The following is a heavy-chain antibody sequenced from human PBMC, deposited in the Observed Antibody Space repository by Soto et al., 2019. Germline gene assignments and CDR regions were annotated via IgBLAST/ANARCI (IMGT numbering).Heavy chain of an antibody. Sequence: SETLSLTCSVSGGSLSGSYCSWIRQSPGKGLEWIASISYTGSATYNPSLKSRATISVDTSENQFSLKLTSLTTADTAAYYCATGGGWLQNSNLRGLYFDYWGQGAQVTVSS. D-gene: IGHD6-19*01. CDR3: ATGGGWLQNSNLRGLYFDY. CDR2: ISYTGSA. J-gene: IGHJ4*02. CDR1: GGSLSGSY. V-gene: IGHV4-59*01.